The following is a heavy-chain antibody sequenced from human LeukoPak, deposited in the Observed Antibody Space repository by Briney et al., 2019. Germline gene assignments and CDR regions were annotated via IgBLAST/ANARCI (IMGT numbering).Heavy chain of an antibody. V-gene: IGHV4-30-4*01. CDR3: ASIIVGATMDY. D-gene: IGHD1-26*01. Sequence: SQTLSLTCTVSGGSISSGDAYWSWIRQPPGKGLEWIGYISYDGSTYYNPSLKSRVSLSVDTSKNQFSLKLNSVTAADTAVYYCASIIVGATMDYWGQGTLVTVPS. CDR2: ISYDGST. CDR1: GGSISSGDAY. J-gene: IGHJ4*02.